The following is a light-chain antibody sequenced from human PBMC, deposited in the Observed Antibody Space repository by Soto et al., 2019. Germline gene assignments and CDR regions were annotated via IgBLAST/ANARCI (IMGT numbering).Light chain of an antibody. CDR2: DVS. J-gene: IGKJ1*01. CDR3: QQYNSYSVT. V-gene: IGKV1-5*01. Sequence: DIQMTQSPSTLSASVGDRVTITCRASQSISNWLAWYQQKPGKAPKLLIYDVSSLESGVPSRFSGSGSGTEFTLTISSLQPDDFATYYCQQYNSYSVTFGQGTKVEIK. CDR1: QSISNW.